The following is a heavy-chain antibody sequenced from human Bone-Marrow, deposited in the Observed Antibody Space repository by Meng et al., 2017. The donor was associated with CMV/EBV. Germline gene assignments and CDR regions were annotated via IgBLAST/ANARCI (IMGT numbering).Heavy chain of an antibody. CDR2: INSDGSIK. V-gene: IGHV3-74*01. J-gene: IGHJ4*02. CDR1: GFTFSIYW. D-gene: IGHD3-9*01. Sequence: GESLKISCAASGFTFSIYWMHWLRQAPGKGLMWVSRINSDGSIKAYADSVKGRFTTSRDNAKNTLYLQMNSLTAEDTAVYYCTRDFDLPGGFWGQGALVTVS. CDR3: TRDFDLPGGF.